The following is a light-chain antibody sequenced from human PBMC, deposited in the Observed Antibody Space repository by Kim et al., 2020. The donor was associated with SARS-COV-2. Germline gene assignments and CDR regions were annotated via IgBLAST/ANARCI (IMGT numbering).Light chain of an antibody. CDR3: GTWDSNLNCVL. V-gene: IGLV1-51*01. J-gene: IGLJ3*02. Sequence: GRKVTISCSGSNSNIGKNYVSWYQQLPGTAPKLLIYDNNKRPSGIPDRFSGSKSGTSATLGISGLQTGDEADYYCGTWDSNLNCVLFGGGTQLTVL. CDR1: NSNIGKNY. CDR2: DNN.